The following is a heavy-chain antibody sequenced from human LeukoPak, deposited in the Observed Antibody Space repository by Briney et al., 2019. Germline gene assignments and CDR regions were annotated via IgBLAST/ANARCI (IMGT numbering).Heavy chain of an antibody. CDR2: IWYDGSNK. D-gene: IGHD6-13*01. V-gene: IGHV3-33*01. J-gene: IGHJ4*02. CDR3: ASRNLPYSSDWYYFDY. CDR1: GFTFSNYG. Sequence: PGGSLRLSCAASGFTFSNYGMHWVRQAPGKGLEWVAVIWYDGSNKYYADSVKGRFTISRDNSKNTLYPQMNSLRTADTAVYYCASRNLPYSSDWYYFDYWGQGTLVTVSS.